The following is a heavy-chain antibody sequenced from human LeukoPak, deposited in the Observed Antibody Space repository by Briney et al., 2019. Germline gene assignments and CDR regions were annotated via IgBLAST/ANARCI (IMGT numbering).Heavy chain of an antibody. J-gene: IGHJ4*02. CDR3: ARDPSPYYYDSSGYYSYYFDY. Sequence: SVKVSCKASGGTFISYAISWVRQAPGQGLEWMGRIIPIFGTANYAQKFQGRVTITTDESTSTAYMELSSLRSEDTAVYYCARDPSPYYYDSSGYYSYYFDYWGPGTLVTVSS. CDR2: IIPIFGTA. CDR1: GGTFISYA. V-gene: IGHV1-69*05. D-gene: IGHD3-22*01.